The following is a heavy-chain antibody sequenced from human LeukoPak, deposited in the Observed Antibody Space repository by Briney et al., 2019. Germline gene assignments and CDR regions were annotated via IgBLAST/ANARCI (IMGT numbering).Heavy chain of an antibody. V-gene: IGHV1-2*02. CDR1: GYTFTGYY. CDR3: ARGNFAAAVFDY. J-gene: IGHJ4*02. D-gene: IGHD3-10*01. Sequence: GPSVNVSCTASGYTFTGYYMHWVRQAPGQGLEWMVWINPNSGGTNYAQKFQGRVTMTRDTSISTAYMELSRLRSADTAVYYCARGNFAAAVFDYWGQGTLVTVSS. CDR2: INPNSGGT.